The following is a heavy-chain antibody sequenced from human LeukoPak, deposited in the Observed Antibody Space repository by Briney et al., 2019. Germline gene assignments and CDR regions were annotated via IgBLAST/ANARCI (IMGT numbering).Heavy chain of an antibody. CDR3: AKDRGIQPRGGDY. CDR1: GFAFNTYP. J-gene: IGHJ4*02. D-gene: IGHD5-18*01. CDR2: ISGAGRGATT. V-gene: IGHV3-23*01. Sequence: PGGSLRLSCAASGFAFNTYPMTWVRQAPGKGLDWVSVISGAGRGATTFYADSVEGRFIISRDNSKNTLYLQMNSLRAEDTAVYYCAKDRGIQPRGGDYWGQGTLVTVSS.